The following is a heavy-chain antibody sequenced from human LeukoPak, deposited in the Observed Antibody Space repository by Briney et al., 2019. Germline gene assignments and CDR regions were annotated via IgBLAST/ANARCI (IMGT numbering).Heavy chain of an antibody. CDR3: AKDGGLWVSAHWGDS. CDR2: ITASDGNT. CDR1: GFTFSSYT. D-gene: IGHD7-27*01. V-gene: IGHV3-23*01. J-gene: IGHJ4*02. Sequence: GGSLRLSCAASGFTFSSYTMSWVRQAPGKGLEWVSTITASDGNTYYADSVKGRFTVSRDNSKNTLFLQMNSLRAEDTAVYYCAKDGGLWVSAHWGDSWGRGTLVTVSS.